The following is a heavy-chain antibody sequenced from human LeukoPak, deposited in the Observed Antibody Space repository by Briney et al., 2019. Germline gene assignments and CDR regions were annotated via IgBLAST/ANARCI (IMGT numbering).Heavy chain of an antibody. CDR1: GYSISSSYY. CDR2: IYYSGST. V-gene: IGHV4-61*01. CDR3: ASSGLTYYYYYMDV. J-gene: IGHJ6*03. D-gene: IGHD3-10*01. Sequence: SETLSLTCAVSGYSISSSYYWSWIRQPPGKGLEWIGYIYYSGSTNYNPSLKSRVTISVDTSKNQFSLKLSSVTAADTAVYYCASSGLTYYYYYMDVWGKGTTVTVSS.